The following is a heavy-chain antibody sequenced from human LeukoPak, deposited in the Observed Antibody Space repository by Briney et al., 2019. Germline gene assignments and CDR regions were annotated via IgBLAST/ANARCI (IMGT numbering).Heavy chain of an antibody. V-gene: IGHV4-34*01. CDR3: ARSESIAARRNHYMDV. CDR1: GGSFSGYY. Sequence: SETLALNCAVYGGSFSGYYWSWIRQPPGKGLEWVGEINHSGSTNYNPSLKSRVTISVDTSKNQFSLKLSSVTAADTAVYYCARSESIAARRNHYMDVWGKGTTVTVSS. J-gene: IGHJ6*03. D-gene: IGHD6-6*01. CDR2: INHSGST.